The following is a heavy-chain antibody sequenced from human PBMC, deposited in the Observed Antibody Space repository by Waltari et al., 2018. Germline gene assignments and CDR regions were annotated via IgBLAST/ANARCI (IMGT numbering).Heavy chain of an antibody. Sequence: QVQLVQSGAAVKKPGASLTVSCKASGYIFTNYGISWVRQAPGQGVEWMGWSSCTNGPTHCDQKFRGRLTMAKDKSTNTVYMELSRLTSDDTAVYYCAKDRHQLIEEGFLLALDPWGQGTLVTVSS. CDR3: AKDRHQLIEEGFLLALDP. CDR1: GYIFTNYG. V-gene: IGHV1-18*04. D-gene: IGHD2-2*01. CDR2: SSCTNGPT. J-gene: IGHJ5*02.